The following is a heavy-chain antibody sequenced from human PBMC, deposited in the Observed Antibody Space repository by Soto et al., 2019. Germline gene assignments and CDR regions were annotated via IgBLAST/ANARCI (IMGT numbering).Heavy chain of an antibody. J-gene: IGHJ6*02. D-gene: IGHD5-18*01. Sequence: PGGSLRLSCLASGFGFSGYSMHWVRQAPGKGLDWMAVIKHDGSEIYYADSAKGRFTISKDDSKNTLHLQMNALRVDDTALYYCVRVGWGYSYGNGMDGWGQGTTVTVSS. CDR3: VRVGWGYSYGNGMDG. CDR1: GFGFSGYS. V-gene: IGHV3-30-3*01. CDR2: IKHDGSEI.